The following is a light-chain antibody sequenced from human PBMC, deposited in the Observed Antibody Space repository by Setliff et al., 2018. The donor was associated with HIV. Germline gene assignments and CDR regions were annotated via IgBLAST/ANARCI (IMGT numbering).Light chain of an antibody. Sequence: QSALAQPASVSGSPGQSITISCTGSSSDVGGYNYVSWYQQHPGKAPKLMIYAVSNRPSGVSNRFSGSKSGNTASLTISGLQAEDEADYYCSSYTSSTPLYVFGTGTKVTV. CDR1: SSDVGGYNY. CDR2: AVS. CDR3: SSYTSSTPLYV. V-gene: IGLV2-14*03. J-gene: IGLJ1*01.